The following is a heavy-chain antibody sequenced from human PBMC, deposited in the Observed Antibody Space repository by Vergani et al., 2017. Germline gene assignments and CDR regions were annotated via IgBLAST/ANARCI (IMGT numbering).Heavy chain of an antibody. J-gene: IGHJ5*02. D-gene: IGHD6-13*01. V-gene: IGHV1-46*03. CDR2: INPSGGST. CDR3: ARDQVEXLSRRQQLANWFDP. Sequence: QVQLVQSGAEVKKPGASVKVSCKASGYTFTSYYMHWVRQAPGQGLEWMGIINPSGGSTSYAQKFQGRVTMTRDTSTSTVYMELSSLRSEDTAVYYCARDQVEXLSRRQQLANWFDPWGQGTLVTVSS. CDR1: GYTFTSYY.